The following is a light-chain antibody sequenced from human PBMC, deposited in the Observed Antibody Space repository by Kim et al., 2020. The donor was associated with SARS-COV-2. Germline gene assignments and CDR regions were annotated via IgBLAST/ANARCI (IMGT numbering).Light chain of an antibody. CDR1: NSDVGGYSH. Sequence: GQSITITCTGTNSDVGGYSHVSWYQQHPGKAPKLMVYDVSQRPSGVSNRFSGSKSGNAASLTISGLQAEDEADYYCSSYTSSTTYVFGSGTQLTVL. V-gene: IGLV2-14*03. J-gene: IGLJ1*01. CDR3: SSYTSSTTYV. CDR2: DVS.